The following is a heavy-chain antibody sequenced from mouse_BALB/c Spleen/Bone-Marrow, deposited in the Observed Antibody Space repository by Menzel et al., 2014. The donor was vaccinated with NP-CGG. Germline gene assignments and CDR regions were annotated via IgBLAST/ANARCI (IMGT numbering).Heavy chain of an antibody. CDR2: INPDSSTI. CDR3: ARQGYYGYSDY. J-gene: IGHJ2*01. CDR1: GFDFSRYW. V-gene: IGHV4-1*02. D-gene: IGHD1-2*01. Sequence: EVQLQQSGGGLVQPGGSLKLSCAASGFDFSRYWMSWVRQAPGKGLEWIGEINPDSSTINYTPSLKDKFIISRDNAKNTLHLQMSKVRSEDTALYYCARQGYYGYSDYWGQGTTLTVSS.